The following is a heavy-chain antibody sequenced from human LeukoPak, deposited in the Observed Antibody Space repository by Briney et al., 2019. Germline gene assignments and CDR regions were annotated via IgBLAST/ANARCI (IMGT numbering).Heavy chain of an antibody. CDR1: GYTFTSYG. Sequence: ASVKVSCKASGYTFTSYGISWVRQAPGQGLEWMGWISAYNGNTNYAQKLQGRVTMTTDTSTSTAYMELRSLRSDDTAVYYCARDRPLLLCSSTSCCTYGRYYYYYMDVWGKGTTVTVSS. CDR3: ARDRPLLLCSSTSCCTYGRYYYYYMDV. CDR2: ISAYNGNT. J-gene: IGHJ6*03. V-gene: IGHV1-18*01. D-gene: IGHD2-2*02.